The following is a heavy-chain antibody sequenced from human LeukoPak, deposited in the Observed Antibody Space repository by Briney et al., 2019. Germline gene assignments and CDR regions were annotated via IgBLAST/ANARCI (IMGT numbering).Heavy chain of an antibody. D-gene: IGHD6-13*01. CDR1: GFSFNSYG. V-gene: IGHV3-23*01. J-gene: IGHJ4*02. CDR2: ISGSGGST. CDR3: ATLSPQQQLVS. Sequence: GGSLRLSCAASGFSFNSYGMHWVRQAPGKGLEWVSAISGSGGSTYYADSVKGRFTISRDNSKNTLYLQMNSLRAEDTAVYYCATLSPQQQLVSWGQGTLVTVSS.